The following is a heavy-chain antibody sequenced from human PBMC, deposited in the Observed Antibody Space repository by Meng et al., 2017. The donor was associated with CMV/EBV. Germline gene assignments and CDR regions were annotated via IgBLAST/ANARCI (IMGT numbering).Heavy chain of an antibody. Sequence: VQLTNSRQGLVSPPPPPSFTCTVSGGSISSGDYYWSWIRQPPGKGLEWIGYIYYSGSTYYNPSLKSRVTISVDTSKNQFSLKLSSVTAADTAVYYCARVGRTSCYDYWGQGTLVTVSS. CDR3: ARVGRTSCYDY. CDR1: GGSISSGDYY. D-gene: IGHD2-2*01. J-gene: IGHJ4*02. CDR2: IYYSGST. V-gene: IGHV4-30-4*08.